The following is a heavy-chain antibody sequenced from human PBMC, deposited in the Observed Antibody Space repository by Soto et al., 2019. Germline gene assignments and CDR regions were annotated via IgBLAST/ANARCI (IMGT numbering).Heavy chain of an antibody. Sequence: ESLKISCKGSGYKFSTYWIGWVRQMPGKGLEWMGIIYPGDSDTRYSPSFQGQVTISADKSISTAYLQWSSLKASDTAIYYCARPLSYDFWSGSFVWGQGTTVTVSS. D-gene: IGHD3-3*01. CDR3: ARPLSYDFWSGSFV. V-gene: IGHV5-51*01. CDR1: GYKFSTYW. J-gene: IGHJ6*02. CDR2: IYPGDSDT.